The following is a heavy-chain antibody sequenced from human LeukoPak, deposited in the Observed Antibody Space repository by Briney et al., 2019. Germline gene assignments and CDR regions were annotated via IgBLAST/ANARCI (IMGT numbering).Heavy chain of an antibody. D-gene: IGHD3-10*01. Sequence: GRSLRLSCAASGFAFNTYAMHWVRQAPGQGLEWVALIWHDGSHKFYSNSVRGKFTISRDNSKNTVSLQMNNLRPEDTAVYYCAREIFGSGGYPDFWGQGTLVTVSS. CDR2: IWHDGSHK. J-gene: IGHJ4*02. CDR1: GFAFNTYA. V-gene: IGHV3-33*01. CDR3: AREIFGSGGYPDF.